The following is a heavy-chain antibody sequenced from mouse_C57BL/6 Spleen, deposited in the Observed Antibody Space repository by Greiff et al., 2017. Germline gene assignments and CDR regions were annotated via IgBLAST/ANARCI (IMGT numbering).Heavy chain of an antibody. CDR1: GYTFTDYY. D-gene: IGHD2-5*01. V-gene: IGHV1-19*01. Sequence: VQLQQSGPVLVKPGASVKMSCKASGYTFTDYYMNWVKQSHGKSLEWIGVINPYNGGTSYNQKFKGKATLTVDKSSSTAYMELNSLTSEDSAVYYCARRGPYSNYVRYWYFDVWGTGTTVTVSS. J-gene: IGHJ1*03. CDR2: INPYNGGT. CDR3: ARRGPYSNYVRYWYFDV.